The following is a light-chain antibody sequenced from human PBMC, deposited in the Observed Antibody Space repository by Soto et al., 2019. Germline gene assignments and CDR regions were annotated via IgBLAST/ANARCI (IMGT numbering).Light chain of an antibody. CDR2: AAS. V-gene: IGKV1-39*01. J-gene: IGKJ1*01. CDR1: QSISNH. Sequence: DLHMRQSPPSLSASVEDRVIITCRASQSISNHLNWYQQKPGKAPKLLIFAASSLQSGVPSRFSGSRSGPDFTLTISRLQPEDFATYYCQQSYSSPRTFGQGTKVDIK. CDR3: QQSYSSPRT.